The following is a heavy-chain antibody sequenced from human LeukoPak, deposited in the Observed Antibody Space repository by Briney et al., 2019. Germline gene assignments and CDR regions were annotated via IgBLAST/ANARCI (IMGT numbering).Heavy chain of an antibody. D-gene: IGHD3-16*01. CDR1: GFTFSSYA. J-gene: IGHJ3*02. CDR3: ARERRGDDAFDI. CDR2: ISTNGGRT. Sequence: QTGGSLRLSCAASGFTFSSYAVHWVRQAPGKGLEYVSTISTNGGRTYYANSVKGRFTISRDNSKNTVYLQMGSLRAEDMAVYYCARERRGDDAFDIWGQGTMVTVSS. V-gene: IGHV3-64*01.